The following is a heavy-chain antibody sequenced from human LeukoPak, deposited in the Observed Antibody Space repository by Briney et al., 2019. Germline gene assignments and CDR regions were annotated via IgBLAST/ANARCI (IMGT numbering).Heavy chain of an antibody. D-gene: IGHD6-19*01. CDR2: INHSGST. J-gene: IGHJ4*02. Sequence: SETPSLTCAVYGGSFSGYYWSWIRQPPGKGLEWIGEINHSGSTNYNPSLKSRVTISVDTSKNQLSLKLSSVTAADTAVYYCAGGRYXSGWYADYFDYWGQGTLVTVSS. CDR1: GGSFSGYY. CDR3: AGGRYXSGWYADYFDY. V-gene: IGHV4-34*01.